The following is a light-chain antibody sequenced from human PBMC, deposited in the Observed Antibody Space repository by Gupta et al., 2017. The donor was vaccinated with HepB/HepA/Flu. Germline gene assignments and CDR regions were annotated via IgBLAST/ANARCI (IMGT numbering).Light chain of an antibody. CDR1: SRDIGTFNS. V-gene: IGLV2-14*03. CDR3: SSCRTGRTLVV. Sequence: HSALTQPASASGSPGQSITISCTGSSRDIGTFNSVSWYQQDPGRAPKLLIYDDNNRPSGVADRVSGSKSGNTASLTITGLQAEDDGDYYCSSCRTGRTLVVFGGGTKVTVL. J-gene: IGLJ2*01. CDR2: DDN.